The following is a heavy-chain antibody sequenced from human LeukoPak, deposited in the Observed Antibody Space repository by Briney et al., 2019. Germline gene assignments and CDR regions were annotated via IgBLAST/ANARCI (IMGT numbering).Heavy chain of an antibody. CDR1: GYTFTSYY. CDR3: ARAQRVGYSSGWHNY. J-gene: IGHJ4*02. V-gene: IGHV1-46*01. Sequence: EASVKVSCKASGYTFTSYYMHWVRQAPGQGLEWMGIINPSGGSTSYAQKFQGRVTMTRDTSTSTVYMELSSLRSEDTAVYYCARAQRVGYSSGWHNYWGQGTLVTVSS. CDR2: INPSGGST. D-gene: IGHD6-19*01.